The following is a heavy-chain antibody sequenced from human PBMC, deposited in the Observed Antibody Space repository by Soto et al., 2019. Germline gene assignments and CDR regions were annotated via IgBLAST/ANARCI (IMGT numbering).Heavy chain of an antibody. CDR1: GYTFPSCG. V-gene: IGHV1-18*04. D-gene: IGHD3-22*01. J-gene: IGHJ3*01. Sequence: ASVKVSCKGSGYTFPSCGISRVRQAPGQGLEWMGWISAYNGNTNYSQKLQGRVTMPTDTSTSTAYMELRSLGSDDTAVYYGARVAYNSSGYDVFDSGGKGTMVPFSS. CDR2: ISAYNGNT. CDR3: ARVAYNSSGYDVFDS.